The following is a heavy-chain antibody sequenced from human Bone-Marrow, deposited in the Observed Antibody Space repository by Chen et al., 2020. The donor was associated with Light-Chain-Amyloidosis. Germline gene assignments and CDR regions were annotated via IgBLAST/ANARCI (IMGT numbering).Heavy chain of an antibody. CDR2: IYPDDSDA. D-gene: IGHD5-12*01. Sequence: EVQLEQSGPEGKKPGESLKISCKGAGYTFPNYGIGGVRQMPGKGLEGMGVIYPDDSDARYSPSFEGQVTISADKSITTAYLQWRSLKASDTAMYYCARRRDGYNFDYWGQGTLVTVSS. CDR1: GYTFPNYG. V-gene: IGHV5-51*01. CDR3: ARRRDGYNFDY. J-gene: IGHJ4*02.